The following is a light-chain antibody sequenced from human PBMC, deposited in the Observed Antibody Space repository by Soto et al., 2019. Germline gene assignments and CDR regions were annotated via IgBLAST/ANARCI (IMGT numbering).Light chain of an antibody. CDR3: SSYTSNTTQYV. CDR1: SSDVGAYNY. J-gene: IGLJ1*01. Sequence: QSVLTQPASVSGSPGQSITISCTGTSSDVGAYNYVSWYQHHPGKVPKLLIYEVTNRPSGVSDRFSGSKSGNTASLTISGLQAEDEADYYCSSYTSNTTQYVFGTGTKVTVL. V-gene: IGLV2-14*01. CDR2: EVT.